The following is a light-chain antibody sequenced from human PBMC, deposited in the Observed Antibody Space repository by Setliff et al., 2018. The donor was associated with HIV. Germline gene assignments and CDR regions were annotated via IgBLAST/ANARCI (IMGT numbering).Light chain of an antibody. CDR1: SSDVGDYNF. J-gene: IGLJ2*01. CDR2: EVN. CDR3: SSYADNNNVI. Sequence: ALTQPPSASGSPGQSVTISCTGTSSDVGDYNFVSWYQQHPGKAPKLLIYEVNKRPSGVPDRFSGSKSGNTASLTVSGLQAEDEADYYCSSYADNNNVIFGGGTKVTVL. V-gene: IGLV2-8*01.